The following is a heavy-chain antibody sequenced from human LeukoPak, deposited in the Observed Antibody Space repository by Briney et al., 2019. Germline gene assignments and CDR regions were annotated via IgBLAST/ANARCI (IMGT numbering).Heavy chain of an antibody. J-gene: IGHJ6*04. CDR1: GGSISSSSYY. V-gene: IGHV4-39*01. CDR3: ARHAGRYFYYGLDV. D-gene: IGHD1-14*01. CDR2: LYYGGST. Sequence: SETLSLTRTVSGGSISSSSYYWGWIRQPPGKGLEWIGTLYYGGSTYYNPSFKSRVTISVDTSKNQFSLKLNSVTAADTAVYYCARHAGRYFYYGLDVWGEGTADTVSS.